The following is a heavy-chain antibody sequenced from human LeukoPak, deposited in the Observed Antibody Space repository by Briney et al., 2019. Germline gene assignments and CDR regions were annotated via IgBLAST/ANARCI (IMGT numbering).Heavy chain of an antibody. CDR2: INPNSGGT. V-gene: IGHV1-2*02. D-gene: IGHD1-20*01. CDR3: ARGVRPDPNWILNWFDP. J-gene: IGHJ5*02. CDR1: GYTFTGYY. Sequence: ASVKVSCKASGYTFTGYYMHWVRQAPGQGLEWMGWINPNSGGTNYAQKFQGRVTMTRDTSISTAYMELSRLRSDDTAVYYCARGVRPDPNWILNWFDPWGQGTLVTVSS.